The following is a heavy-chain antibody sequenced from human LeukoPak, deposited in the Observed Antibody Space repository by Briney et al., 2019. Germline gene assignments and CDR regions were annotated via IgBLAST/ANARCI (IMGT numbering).Heavy chain of an antibody. CDR3: ARGAQLTDY. CDR2: IGPDGGTT. V-gene: IGHV3-64*01. Sequence: GGSLRLSCAASGFTFYTYGMHWVRQAPGKGLEYASGIGPDGGTTYYAKSVRGRFTISRDNSKNMVYLQMASLTADDMAVYYCARGAQLTDYWGQGTLVTVSS. D-gene: IGHD6-13*01. J-gene: IGHJ4*02. CDR1: GFTFYTYG.